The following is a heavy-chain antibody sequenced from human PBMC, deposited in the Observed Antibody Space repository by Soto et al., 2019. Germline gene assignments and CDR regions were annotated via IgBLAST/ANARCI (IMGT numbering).Heavy chain of an antibody. D-gene: IGHD2-21*02. CDR1: GYTFTSYG. J-gene: IGHJ4*02. CDR2: ISAYNGNT. CDR3: ARAVGYCGGDCYANPFGDY. Sequence: GASVKVSCKASGYTFTSYGISWVRQAPGQGXEWMGWISAYNGNTNYAQKLQGRVTMTTDTSTSTAYMELRSLRSDDTAVYYCARAVGYCGGDCYANPFGDYWGQGTLVTVSS. V-gene: IGHV1-18*04.